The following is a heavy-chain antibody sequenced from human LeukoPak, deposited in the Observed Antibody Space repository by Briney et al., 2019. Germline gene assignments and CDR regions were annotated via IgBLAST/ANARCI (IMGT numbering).Heavy chain of an antibody. D-gene: IGHD2-2*01. CDR3: AKDPRYCSSTSCVDY. V-gene: IGHV3-23*01. CDR1: GFTFSSYA. CDR2: ISGSGGST. J-gene: IGHJ4*02. Sequence: PGGSLRLSCAASGFTFSSYAMSWVRQAPGKGLEWVSAISGSGGSTYYADSVKGRFTIFRDNSKNTLYLQMNSLRAEDTAVYYCAKDPRYCSSTSCVDYWGQGTLVTVSS.